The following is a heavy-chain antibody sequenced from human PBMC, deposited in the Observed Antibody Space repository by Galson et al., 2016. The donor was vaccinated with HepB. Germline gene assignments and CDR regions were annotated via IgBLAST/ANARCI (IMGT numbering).Heavy chain of an antibody. CDR3: ATSDSGGDTFVDV. J-gene: IGHJ6*02. D-gene: IGHD4-23*01. CDR2: ISRGSGTL. Sequence: SLRLSCAASGFTFSSYGMNWIRQAPGKGLEWVSYISRGSGTLYYADSVRGRFTVSRDNARNSLYLQMNSLRDEDTAVYYCATSDSGGDTFVDVWGQGTTVIVTS. CDR1: GFTFSSYG. V-gene: IGHV3-48*02.